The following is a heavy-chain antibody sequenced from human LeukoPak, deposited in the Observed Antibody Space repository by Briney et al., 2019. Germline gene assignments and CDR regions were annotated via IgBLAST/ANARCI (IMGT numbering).Heavy chain of an antibody. J-gene: IGHJ4*02. Sequence: ASVKVSCKASGYTFTSYGISWVRQAPGQGLEWMGWISAYNGNTNYAQKLQGRVTMTTDTSTSTAYMELRSLRSDDTAVYYCARDGIPGVIYDYVWGSYRSEYYFDYWGQGTLVTVSS. CDR1: GYTFTSYG. CDR2: ISAYNGNT. V-gene: IGHV1-18*01. CDR3: ARDGIPGVIYDYVWGSYRSEYYFDY. D-gene: IGHD3-16*02.